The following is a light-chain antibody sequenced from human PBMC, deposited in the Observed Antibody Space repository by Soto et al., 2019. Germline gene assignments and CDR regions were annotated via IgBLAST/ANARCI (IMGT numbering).Light chain of an antibody. CDR3: AAWDDSLNGVV. Sequence: QYVLTQPPSASGTPGQRVTISGSGSSSNIGSNTVNWYQQLPGTAPKLLIYSNNQRPSGVPDRFSGSKSGTSASLAISGLQSEDEADYYCAAWDDSLNGVVFGGGTKLTVL. V-gene: IGLV1-44*01. CDR2: SNN. J-gene: IGLJ2*01. CDR1: SSNIGSNT.